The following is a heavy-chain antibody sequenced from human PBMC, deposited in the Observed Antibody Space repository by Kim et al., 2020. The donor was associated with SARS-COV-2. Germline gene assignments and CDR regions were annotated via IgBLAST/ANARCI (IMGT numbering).Heavy chain of an antibody. J-gene: IGHJ4*02. Sequence: GGSLRLSCAASGFTFSSYGMSWVRQAPGKGLEWVSAISGSGDSTYFADSVKCRFTVSRDNSKNTLFLQMNTLRAEDTAVYYCAKHKGYDSSGYFDYWGEGTLVTVS. CDR2: ISGSGDST. D-gene: IGHD3-22*01. CDR3: AKHKGYDSSGYFDY. V-gene: IGHV3-23*01. CDR1: GFTFSSYG.